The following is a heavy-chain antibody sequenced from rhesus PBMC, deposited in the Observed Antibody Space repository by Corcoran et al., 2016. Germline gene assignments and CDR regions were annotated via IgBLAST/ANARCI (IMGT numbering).Heavy chain of an antibody. CDR2: NSGSCSST. CDR3: AGGYSSWGYFDY. J-gene: IGHJ4*01. CDR1: GGSISSNY. D-gene: IGHD6-13*01. V-gene: IGHV4-173*01. Sequence: QLQLQESGPGLVKPSETLSLTCAVSGGSISSNYWSWIRQPPGKGLEWIGRNSGSCSSTHYNPSLQSRVTLSTDTSKNQFSLKLSSVTAADTAVYYCAGGYSSWGYFDYWGQGVLVTVSS.